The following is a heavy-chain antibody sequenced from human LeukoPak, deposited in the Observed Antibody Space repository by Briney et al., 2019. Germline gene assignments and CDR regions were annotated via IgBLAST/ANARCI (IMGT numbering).Heavy chain of an antibody. CDR3: ARGYGENFDY. D-gene: IGHD4/OR15-4a*01. Sequence: PSETLSLTRPLSGGSISRYYGSWVRQPAGKGLEWIGRIYTSGSTNYNPSLKSRVTMSVDTSKNQFSLKLSSVTAADTAVYYCARGYGENFDYWGQGTLVTVSS. V-gene: IGHV4-4*07. CDR1: GGSISRYY. J-gene: IGHJ4*02. CDR2: IYTSGST.